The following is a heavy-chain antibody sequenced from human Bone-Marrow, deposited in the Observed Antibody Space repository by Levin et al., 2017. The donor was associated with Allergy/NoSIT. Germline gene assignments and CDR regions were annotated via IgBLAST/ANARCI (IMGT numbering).Heavy chain of an antibody. Sequence: GGSLRLSCAASGFTFNSYAMSWVRQAPGKGLEWVSTVGGGGTNTFYADSVRGHFTVSRDNSKNTLYLQMNSLRVDDTAVYYCARKSSVTSNFDSWGQGTLVTVSS. CDR3: ARKSSVTSNFDS. CDR2: VGGGGTNT. J-gene: IGHJ4*02. D-gene: IGHD4-17*01. CDR1: GFTFNSYA. V-gene: IGHV3-23*01.